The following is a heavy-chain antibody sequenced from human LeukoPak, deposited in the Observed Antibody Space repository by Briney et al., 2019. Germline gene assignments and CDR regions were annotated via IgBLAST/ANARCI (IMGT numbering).Heavy chain of an antibody. V-gene: IGHV3-23*01. D-gene: IGHD6-19*01. CDR1: EFTFSSYG. J-gene: IGHJ6*03. CDR3: AKLGNSGWYYFYYYMDV. CDR2: ISGSGDYT. Sequence: RPGGSLRLSCVASEFTFSSYGMSWVRQAPGKGLEWVSAISGSGDYTYYADSVKGRFTISRDNTKNTLYLQINSLRAEDTAVYYCAKLGNSGWYYFYYYMDVWGKGTTVTISS.